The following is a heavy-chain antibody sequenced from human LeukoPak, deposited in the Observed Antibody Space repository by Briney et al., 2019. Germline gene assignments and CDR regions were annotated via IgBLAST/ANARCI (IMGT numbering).Heavy chain of an antibody. CDR3: ARVRGGDGYNYFDY. Sequence: SETLSLTCTVSGGSISSSSYYWGWIRQPPGKGLEWIGSIYYSGSTYYNPSLKSRVIISVDTSKNQFSLKLSSVTAADTAVYYCARVRGGDGYNYFDYWGQGTLVTVSS. CDR1: GGSISSSSYY. J-gene: IGHJ4*02. CDR2: IYYSGST. V-gene: IGHV4-39*07. D-gene: IGHD5-24*01.